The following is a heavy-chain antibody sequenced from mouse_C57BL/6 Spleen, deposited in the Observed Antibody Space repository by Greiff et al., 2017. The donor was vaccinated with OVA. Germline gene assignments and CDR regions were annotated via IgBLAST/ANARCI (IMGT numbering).Heavy chain of an antibody. CDR3: ARDTVYGNYGYFDV. J-gene: IGHJ1*03. CDR1: GFTFSDYY. V-gene: IGHV5-16*01. D-gene: IGHD2-1*01. CDR2: INYDGSST. Sequence: EVKLVESEGGLVQPGSSMKLSCTASGFTFSDYYMAWVRQVPEKGLEWVANINYDGSSTYYLDSLKSRFIISRDNAKNILYLQMSRLKSEDTATYYCARDTVYGNYGYFDVWGTGTTVTVSS.